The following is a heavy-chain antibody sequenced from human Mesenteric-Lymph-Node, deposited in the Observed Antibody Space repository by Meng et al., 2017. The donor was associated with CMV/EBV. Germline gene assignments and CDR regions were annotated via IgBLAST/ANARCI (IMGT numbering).Heavy chain of an antibody. CDR1: GGSVSSGSYY. J-gene: IGHJ4*02. CDR2: INYRGDT. D-gene: IGHD4-17*01. Sequence: SETLSLTCTVSGGSVSSGSYYWSWIRQPPGKELEWIATINYRGDTYFNPSLKSRVTISVDTSKNQFSLKLRSVTATDTAIYSCARYYGSLRHFDYWGQGTLVTVSS. V-gene: IGHV4-39*07. CDR3: ARYYGSLRHFDY.